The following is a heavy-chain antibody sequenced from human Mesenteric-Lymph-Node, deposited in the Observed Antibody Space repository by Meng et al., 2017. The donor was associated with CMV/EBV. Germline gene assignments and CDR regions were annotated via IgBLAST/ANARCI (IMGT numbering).Heavy chain of an antibody. J-gene: IGHJ4*02. D-gene: IGHD5-12*01. CDR1: GVTFSSYA. V-gene: IGHV1-69*01. Sequence: NASGVTFSSYAISWVRQAPGQGLEWMGGIIPIFGTANYAQKFQGRVTITADESTSTAYMELSSLRSEDTAVYYCARLVATRYYFDYWGQGTLVTVSS. CDR2: IIPIFGTA. CDR3: ARLVATRYYFDY.